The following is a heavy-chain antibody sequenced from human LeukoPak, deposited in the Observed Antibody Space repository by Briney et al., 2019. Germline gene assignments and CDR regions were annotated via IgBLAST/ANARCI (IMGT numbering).Heavy chain of an antibody. CDR1: GFTFSNYW. Sequence: GGSLRLSCAASGFTFSNYWMNWVRQAPGKGLEWVANIKQDGSEKYYVDSVKGRFTISRDNAKNSLYLQMNSLRAEDTAVYYCAKGSVNYYDSSGYYDDYWGQGTLVTVSS. CDR2: IKQDGSEK. J-gene: IGHJ4*02. V-gene: IGHV3-7*03. D-gene: IGHD3-22*01. CDR3: AKGSVNYYDSSGYYDDY.